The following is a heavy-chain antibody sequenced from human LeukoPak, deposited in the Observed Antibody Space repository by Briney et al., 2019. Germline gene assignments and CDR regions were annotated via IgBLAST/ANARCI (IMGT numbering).Heavy chain of an antibody. Sequence: GGSLRLSCAASGFTASSDYMSWVRQAPGKGLEWVSAISGSGGSTYYADSVKGRLTISRDNSKNTLSLQMNSLRAEDTAVYYCAKDQAVAGKGWYFDYWGQGTLVTVSS. J-gene: IGHJ4*02. D-gene: IGHD6-19*01. V-gene: IGHV3-23*01. CDR1: GFTASSDY. CDR2: ISGSGGST. CDR3: AKDQAVAGKGWYFDY.